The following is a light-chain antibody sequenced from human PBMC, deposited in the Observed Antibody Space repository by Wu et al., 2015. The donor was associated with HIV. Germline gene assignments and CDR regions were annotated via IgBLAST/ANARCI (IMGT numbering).Light chain of an antibody. V-gene: IGKV3-20*01. Sequence: EIVLTQSPGTLSLSPGERATLSCRASQSVSSSYLAWYQQKPGQAPRLLIYGASSRATGIPDRFSGSGSGTDFTLTISRLEPEDFAVYYCQQYGSSWYSFGQGTKAGDQT. J-gene: IGKJ2*03. CDR1: QSVSSSY. CDR3: QQYGSSWYS. CDR2: GAS.